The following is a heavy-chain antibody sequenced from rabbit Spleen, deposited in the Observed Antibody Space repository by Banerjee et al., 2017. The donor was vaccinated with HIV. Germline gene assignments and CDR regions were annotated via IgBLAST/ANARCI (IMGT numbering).Heavy chain of an antibody. J-gene: IGHJ6*01. D-gene: IGHD1-1*01. CDR3: ARDTSSSFSSYGMDL. V-gene: IGHV1S40*01. CDR1: GFDLSNYYY. Sequence: QTLEESGGDLVKPGASLTLTCTASGFDLSNYYYIYWVRQAPGKGLEWIGCIYTGGSGGIYYASWARGRLTISKTSSTTVTLQMTRLTAADMATYFCARDTSSSFSSYGMDLWGPGTLVTVS. CDR2: IYTGGSGGI.